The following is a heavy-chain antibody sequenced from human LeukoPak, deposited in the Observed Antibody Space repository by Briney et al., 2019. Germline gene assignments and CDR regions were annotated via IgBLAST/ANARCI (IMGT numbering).Heavy chain of an antibody. Sequence: PSETLSLTCTVSGGSVSSGSYYWSWIRQPPGKGLEWIGYIYYSGSTNYNPSLKSRVTISVDTSKNQFSLKLSSVTAADTAVYYCASKNSGGYPGEFDYWGQGTLVTVSS. J-gene: IGHJ4*02. D-gene: IGHD1-26*01. CDR2: IYYSGST. V-gene: IGHV4-61*01. CDR1: GGSVSSGSYY. CDR3: ASKNSGGYPGEFDY.